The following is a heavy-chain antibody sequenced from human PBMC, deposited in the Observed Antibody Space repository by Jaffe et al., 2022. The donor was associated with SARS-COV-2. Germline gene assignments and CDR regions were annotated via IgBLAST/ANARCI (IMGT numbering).Heavy chain of an antibody. CDR2: INHSGST. Sequence: QVQLQQWGAGLLKPSETLSLTCAVYGGSFSGYYWSWIRQPPGKGLEWIGEINHSGSTNYNPSLKSRVTISVDTSKNQFSLKLSSVTAADTAVYYCARSRSKLPYYYDSSGISRGAGFDPWGQGTLVTVSS. V-gene: IGHV4-34*01. D-gene: IGHD3-22*01. CDR3: ARSRSKLPYYYDSSGISRGAGFDP. CDR1: GGSFSGYY. J-gene: IGHJ5*02.